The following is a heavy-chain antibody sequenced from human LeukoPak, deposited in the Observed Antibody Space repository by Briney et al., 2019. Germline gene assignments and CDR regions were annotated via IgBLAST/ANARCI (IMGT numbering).Heavy chain of an antibody. J-gene: IGHJ6*02. CDR2: MNPNSGNT. V-gene: IGHV1-8*01. CDR3: AREFDYYYYGMDV. Sequence: ASVKVSCKASGYTFTTYDINWVRQATGQGLEWMGWMNPNSGNTGYAQKFQGRVTITADESTSTAYMELSSLRSEDTAVYYCAREFDYYYYGMDVWGQGTTVTVSS. D-gene: IGHD3-16*01. CDR1: GYTFTTYD.